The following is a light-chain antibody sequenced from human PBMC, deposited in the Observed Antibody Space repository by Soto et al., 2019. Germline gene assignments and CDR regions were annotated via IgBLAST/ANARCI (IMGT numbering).Light chain of an antibody. CDR3: KQYNTYTIT. V-gene: IGKV1-5*01. J-gene: IGKJ5*01. Sequence: DIQMTQSPSTLSASVGDRVTITCRASQRISNWLAWYQQKPGKAQKLLIHDAYSLESGVQSRFSGSGYGTEFTLTITSLQPDDFATYFCKQYNTYTITFGQGTRLEIK. CDR1: QRISNW. CDR2: DAY.